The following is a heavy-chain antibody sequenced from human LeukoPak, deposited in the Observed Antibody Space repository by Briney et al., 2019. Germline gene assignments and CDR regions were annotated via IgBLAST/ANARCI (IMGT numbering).Heavy chain of an antibody. Sequence: GESLRLSCTASGFTFSTCSMNWVRQAPGKGLEWVSYISIGSTYVYYADSVKDRFTVSRDNAKNSLVLQMNSLRAEDTAVYYCARGVSGATALDFWGQGTLVTVSS. CDR2: ISIGSTYV. J-gene: IGHJ4*02. CDR3: ARGVSGATALDF. D-gene: IGHD4/OR15-4a*01. V-gene: IGHV3-21*01. CDR1: GFTFSTCS.